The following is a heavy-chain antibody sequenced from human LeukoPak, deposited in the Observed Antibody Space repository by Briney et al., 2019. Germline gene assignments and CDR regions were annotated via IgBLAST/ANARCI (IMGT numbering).Heavy chain of an antibody. D-gene: IGHD3-22*01. CDR1: GFTFSSYG. V-gene: IGHV3-33*01. Sequence: GRSLRLSYAASGFTFSSYGMHWVRQAPGKGLEWVAVIWYDGSNKYYADSVKGRFTISRDNSKNTLYLQMNSLRAEDTAVYYCARERGWLNDYNWFDPWGQGTLVTVSS. CDR3: ARERGWLNDYNWFDP. CDR2: IWYDGSNK. J-gene: IGHJ5*02.